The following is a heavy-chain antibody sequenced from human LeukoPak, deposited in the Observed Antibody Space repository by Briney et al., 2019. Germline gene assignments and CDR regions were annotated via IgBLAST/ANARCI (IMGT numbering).Heavy chain of an antibody. CDR3: ARDPLTVIHLSPYYFDY. CDR1: GDSINTTYYF. Sequence: SQTLSLTCTVSGDSINTTYYFWGWIRQSPEKGLEWIASIYYDGRTYYNPSVKSRATISIDTSKSHFSLKVGSVTAADTAVYYCARDPLTVIHLSPYYFDYWGQGILVTVSS. CDR2: IYYDGRT. J-gene: IGHJ4*02. V-gene: IGHV4-39*07. D-gene: IGHD2-21*01.